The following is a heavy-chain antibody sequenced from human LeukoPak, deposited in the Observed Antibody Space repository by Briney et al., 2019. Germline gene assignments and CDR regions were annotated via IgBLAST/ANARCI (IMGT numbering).Heavy chain of an antibody. CDR2: ISGSGGST. CDR1: GFTFSSYA. Sequence: PGGSLRLSCAASGFTFSSYAMSWVRQDPGQGVEGVAAISGSGGSTYYADYVKGRFTIYRDNYKDTMYLQMNSLRAEEEAVYYCAKDPPGVAAAGIPYWGQGILVTVSS. D-gene: IGHD6-13*01. V-gene: IGHV3-23*01. J-gene: IGHJ4*02. CDR3: AKDPPGVAAAGIPY.